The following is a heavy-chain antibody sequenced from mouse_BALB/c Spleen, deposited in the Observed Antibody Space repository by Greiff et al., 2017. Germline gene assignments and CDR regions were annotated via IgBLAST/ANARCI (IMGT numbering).Heavy chain of an antibody. J-gene: IGHJ3*01. CDR2: IRSKSNNYAT. CDR1: GFTFNTYA. CDR3: VRLGETFAY. D-gene: IGHD2-13*01. V-gene: IGHV10-1*02. Sequence: EVKLQESGGGLVQPKGSLKLSCAASGFTFNTYAMNWVRQAPGKGLEWVARIRSKSNNYATYYADSVKDRFTISRDDSQSMLYLQMNNLKTEDTAMYYCVRLGETFAYGGQGTLVTVSA.